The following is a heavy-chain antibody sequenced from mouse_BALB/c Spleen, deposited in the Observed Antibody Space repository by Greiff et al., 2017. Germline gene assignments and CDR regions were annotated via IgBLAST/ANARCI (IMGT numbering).Heavy chain of an antibody. Sequence: DVMLVESGGDLVKPGGSLKLSCAASGFTFSSYGMSWVRQTPDKRLEWVATISSGGSYTYYPDSVKGRFTISRDNAKNTLYLQMSSLKSEDTAMYYCARHGGWLDVAMDYWGQGTSVTVSS. CDR1: GFTFSSYG. CDR3: ARHGGWLDVAMDY. D-gene: IGHD2-3*01. V-gene: IGHV5-6*02. J-gene: IGHJ4*01. CDR2: ISSGGSYT.